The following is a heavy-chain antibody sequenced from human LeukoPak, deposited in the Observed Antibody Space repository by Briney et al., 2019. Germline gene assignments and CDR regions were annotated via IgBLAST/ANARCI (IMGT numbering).Heavy chain of an antibody. D-gene: IGHD1-26*01. CDR2: ISSSSSYI. V-gene: IGHV3-21*01. CDR3: ARDSEGALGFDY. CDR1: GFTFSSYS. Sequence: PGGSLRLSCAASGFTFSSYSMNWVRQAPGKGLEGVSSISSSSSYIYYADSVKGGFTISRDNAKNSLYLQMNSLRAEDTAVYYCARDSEGALGFDYWGQGTLVTVSS. J-gene: IGHJ4*02.